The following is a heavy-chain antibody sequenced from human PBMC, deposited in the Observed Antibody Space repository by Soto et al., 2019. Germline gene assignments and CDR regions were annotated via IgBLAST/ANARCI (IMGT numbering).Heavy chain of an antibody. V-gene: IGHV3-74*01. CDR2: MNNDGSYT. CDR1: GFTFSSYW. D-gene: IGHD6-13*01. Sequence: EVQLVESGGGLVQPGGSLRLSCAASGFTFSSYWMYWVRQAPGKGLEWVAHMNNDGSYTIYAESVKGRFTFSRDNDKNTLYLQMNSLNAEATAVYYCVRGGYMHACDIWGQGTMVTVSS. J-gene: IGHJ3*02. CDR3: VRGGYMHACDI.